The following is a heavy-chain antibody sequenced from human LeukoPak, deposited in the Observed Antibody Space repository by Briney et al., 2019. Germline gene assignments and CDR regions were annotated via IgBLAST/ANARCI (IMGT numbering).Heavy chain of an antibody. CDR1: GYNFTSYW. J-gene: IGHJ6*03. CDR3: ARLYGERTTVTTFSYYYYYMDV. Sequence: GGSLKISCKGSGYNFTSYWIGWVRQMPGKGLEWMGIIYPGDSDTRYSPSFQGQVTISADKSISTAYLQWSSLKASDTAMYYCARLYGERTTVTTFSYYYYYMDVWGKGTTVTVSS. V-gene: IGHV5-51*01. D-gene: IGHD4-11*01. CDR2: IYPGDSDT.